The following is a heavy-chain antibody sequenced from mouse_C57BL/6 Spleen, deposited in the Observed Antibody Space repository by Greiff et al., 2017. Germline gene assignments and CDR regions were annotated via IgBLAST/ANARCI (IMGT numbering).Heavy chain of an antibody. CDR3: ARWADGSGLYYAMDY. J-gene: IGHJ4*01. CDR1: GYTFTSYW. Sequence: QVQLQQPGAELVMPGASVKLSCKASGYTFTSYWMHWVKQRPGQGLEWIGEIDPSDSYTNYNQKFKGKSTLTVDKSSSTAYMQLSSLTSEDSAVYYCARWADGSGLYYAMDYWGQGTSVTVSS. V-gene: IGHV1-69*01. D-gene: IGHD1-1*01. CDR2: IDPSDSYT.